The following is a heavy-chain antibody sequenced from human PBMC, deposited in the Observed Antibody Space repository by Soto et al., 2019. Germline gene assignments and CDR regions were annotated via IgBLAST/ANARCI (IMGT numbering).Heavy chain of an antibody. V-gene: IGHV1-46*01. J-gene: IGHJ1*01. D-gene: IGHD2-15*01. CDR1: GYLFTAYS. CDR3: AREENCSGGTCYSEYFHR. Sequence: ASVKVSCKASGYLFTAYSMHWVRLAPGQGLEWMGVVNPSGGSTKYAQNFQGRVTMTRDTSTTTIYMELSSLRSDDTTIYYCAREENCSGGTCYSEYFHRWGQGTLVTVSS. CDR2: VNPSGGST.